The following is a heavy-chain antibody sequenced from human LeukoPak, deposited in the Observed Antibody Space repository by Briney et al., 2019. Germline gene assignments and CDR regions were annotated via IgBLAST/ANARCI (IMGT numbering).Heavy chain of an antibody. CDR3: ARSIPAAGPPNYWFGP. Sequence: GASPKISCKGSGHSFTGYWITWVRQMPGRGLEWMGRIAPSDSYTNYSPSFQGHVTISADKSISTAYLQWSSLKASDTAMYFCARSIPAAGPPNYWFGPWGQGTLVTVSS. J-gene: IGHJ5*02. V-gene: IGHV5-10-1*01. CDR2: IAPSDSYT. CDR1: GHSFTGYW. D-gene: IGHD6-13*01.